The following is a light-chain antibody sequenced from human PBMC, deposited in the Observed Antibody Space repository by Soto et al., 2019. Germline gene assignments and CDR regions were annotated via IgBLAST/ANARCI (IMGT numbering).Light chain of an antibody. CDR3: QQYGSLSWT. V-gene: IGKV3-15*01. CDR1: QSVSSK. Sequence: EIVMTQSPSTLSVSPGERATLSCRASQSVSSKLAWYQQKPGQAPRLLIYGASTRATGIPARFSGSGSGTDFTLTISRLEPEDFAVYYCQQYGSLSWTFGQGTKVDI. J-gene: IGKJ1*01. CDR2: GAS.